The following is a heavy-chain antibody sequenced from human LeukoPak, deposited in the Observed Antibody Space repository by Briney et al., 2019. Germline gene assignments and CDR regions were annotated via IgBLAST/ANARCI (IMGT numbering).Heavy chain of an antibody. CDR3: AKERRYYDFWSGIDY. CDR2: ISYDGSNK. J-gene: IGHJ4*02. V-gene: IGHV3-30*18. CDR1: GFTFSSYG. Sequence: PGGSLRLSCAASGFTFSSYGMHWVRQAPGKGLEWVAVISYDGSNKYYADSVKGRFTISRDNSKNTLYLQMNSLRAEGTAVYYCAKERRYYDFWSGIDYWGQGTLVTVSS. D-gene: IGHD3-3*01.